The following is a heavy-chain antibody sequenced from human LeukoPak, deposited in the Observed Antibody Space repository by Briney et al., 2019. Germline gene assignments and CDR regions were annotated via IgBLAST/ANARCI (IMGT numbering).Heavy chain of an antibody. CDR2: IIPIFGTA. CDR3: ARDSGSYYST. CDR1: GGTFSSYA. V-gene: IGHV1-69*01. D-gene: IGHD1-26*01. J-gene: IGHJ5*02. Sequence: VASVKVSCKASGGTFSSYAISWVRQAPGQGLEWMGGIIPIFGTANYAQKFQGRVTITADESTSTAYMELSSPRSEDTAVYYCARDSGSYYSTWGQGTLVTVSS.